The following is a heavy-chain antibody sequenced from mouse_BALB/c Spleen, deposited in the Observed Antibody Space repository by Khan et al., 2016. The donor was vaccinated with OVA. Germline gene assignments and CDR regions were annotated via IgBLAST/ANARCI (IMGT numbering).Heavy chain of an antibody. V-gene: IGHV10-1*02. D-gene: IGHD2-2*01. CDR3: VRQGYGYSWFVY. J-gene: IGHJ3*01. Sequence: EVQLVESGGGLVQPKGSLKVSCAASGFTFNTYDMNWARQAPGKGLEWVARIRNKSNNYATYYADSVRDRFTISRDDSQSMLYLQMNNVKTEDTAMYYCVRQGYGYSWFVYWGQGTLVTGSA. CDR1: GFTFNTYD. CDR2: IRNKSNNYAT.